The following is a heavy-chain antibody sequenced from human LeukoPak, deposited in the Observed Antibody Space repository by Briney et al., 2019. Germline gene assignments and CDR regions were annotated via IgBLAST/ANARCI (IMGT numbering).Heavy chain of an antibody. CDR2: FDPEDGET. V-gene: IGHV1-24*01. CDR1: GYTLTELS. Sequence: ASVKVSCKVSGYTLTELSMHWVRQAPGKGLEWMGGFDPEDGETIYAQKFQGRVTMTEDTSTDTAYMELSSLRSEDTAVYYCATATSSSWSQPLDYWGQGTLVTVSS. J-gene: IGHJ4*02. CDR3: ATATSSSWSQPLDY. D-gene: IGHD6-13*01.